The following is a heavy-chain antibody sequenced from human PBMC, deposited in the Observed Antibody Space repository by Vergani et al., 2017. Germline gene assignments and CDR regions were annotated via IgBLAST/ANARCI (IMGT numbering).Heavy chain of an antibody. CDR2: INHSGST. CDR1: GGSFSGYY. V-gene: IGHV4-34*01. D-gene: IGHD2-2*01. Sequence: QVQLQQWGAGLLKPSETLSLTCAVYGGSFSGYYWSWIRQPPGKGLEWVGEINHSGSTNYNPSLKSRVTISVDTSKNQFSLKPSAVTAADTAVYYWAGGGMVPAAKAYYYYMDVWGKGTTVTVSS. J-gene: IGHJ6*03. CDR3: AGGGMVPAAKAYYYYMDV.